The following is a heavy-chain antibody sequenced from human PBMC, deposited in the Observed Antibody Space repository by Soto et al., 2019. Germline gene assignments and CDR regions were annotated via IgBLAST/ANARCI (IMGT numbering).Heavy chain of an antibody. D-gene: IGHD3-22*01. CDR3: TRALLLSYYDSSGYYTFDS. CDR2: IDSKTYGGTT. Sequence: EVQLVESGGGLVQPGRSLRLSCIASGFTFGDFAMSWFRQAPGKGLEWVGFIDSKTYGGTTESAASVKGRFTISRDDSKSIAYLQMNSLKTEDTAVYYFTRALLLSYYDSSGYYTFDSWGQGTLVTVSS. CDR1: GFTFGDFA. V-gene: IGHV3-49*03. J-gene: IGHJ4*02.